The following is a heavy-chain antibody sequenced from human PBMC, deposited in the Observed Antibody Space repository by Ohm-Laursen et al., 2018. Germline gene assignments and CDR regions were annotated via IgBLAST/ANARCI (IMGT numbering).Heavy chain of an antibody. CDR1: GFTFSSYG. CDR2: IWYDGSNK. CDR3: AKDRADFWSGYCDY. D-gene: IGHD3-3*01. V-gene: IGHV3-33*06. Sequence: SLRLSCAASGFTFSSYGTHWVRQAPGKGLEWVAVIWYDGSNKYYADSVKGRFTISRDNSKNTLYLQMNSLRAEDTAVYYCAKDRADFWSGYCDYWGQGTLVTVSS. J-gene: IGHJ4*02.